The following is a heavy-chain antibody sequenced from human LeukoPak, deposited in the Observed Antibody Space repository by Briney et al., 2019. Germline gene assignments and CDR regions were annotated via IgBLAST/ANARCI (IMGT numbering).Heavy chain of an antibody. CDR1: GGSISSGSDY. Sequence: SETLSLTCTVSGGSISSGSDYWSWIRQPAGKGLEWIGRIDSSGSTSYNPSLKSRLTISVDTSKNQFSLKLSSVTAADTAVYYCARISGWYEKDYWGQGTLVTVSS. CDR2: IDSSGST. V-gene: IGHV4-61*10. D-gene: IGHD6-19*01. J-gene: IGHJ4*02. CDR3: ARISGWYEKDY.